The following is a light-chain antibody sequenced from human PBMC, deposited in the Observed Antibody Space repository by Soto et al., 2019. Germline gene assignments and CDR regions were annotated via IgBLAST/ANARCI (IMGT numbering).Light chain of an antibody. V-gene: IGKV3-11*01. CDR3: QQRSPGRT. Sequence: DIVLTQSPGTLSLSPGDRATLSCRASQSVSNYVAWYQQRPGQAPSLLIYEASNRATGIPAGFSGSGSGTDFTLTISSLEPEDFAVYYCQQRSPGRTFGGGTKVDIK. CDR2: EAS. J-gene: IGKJ4*01. CDR1: QSVSNY.